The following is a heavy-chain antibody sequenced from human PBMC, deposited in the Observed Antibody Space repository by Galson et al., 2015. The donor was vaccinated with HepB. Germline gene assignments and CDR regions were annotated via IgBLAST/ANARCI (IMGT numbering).Heavy chain of an antibody. CDR3: ARAGYCSGGSCYSLDY. CDR2: ISAYNGNT. Sequence: SVKVSCKASGYTFTSYGISWVRQAPGQGLEWMGWISAYNGNTNYAQKLQGRVTMTTDTSTSTAYMELRSLRSDDTAVYHCARAGYCSGGSCYSLDYWGQGTLVTVSS. D-gene: IGHD2-15*01. CDR1: GYTFTSYG. V-gene: IGHV1-18*01. J-gene: IGHJ4*02.